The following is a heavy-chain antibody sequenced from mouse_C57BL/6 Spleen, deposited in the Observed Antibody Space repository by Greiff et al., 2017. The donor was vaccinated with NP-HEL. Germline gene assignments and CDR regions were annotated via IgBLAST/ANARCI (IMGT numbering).Heavy chain of an antibody. D-gene: IGHD1-1*01. V-gene: IGHV1-81*01. CDR1: GYTFTSYG. Sequence: QVQLQQSGAELARPGASVKLSCKASGYTFTSYGISWVKQRTGQGLEWIGEIYPRSGNTYYNEKFKGKATLTADKSSSTAYMELRSLTSEDSAVYFCARAGELGGSSHPAWFAYWGQGTLVTVSA. J-gene: IGHJ3*01. CDR3: ARAGELGGSSHPAWFAY. CDR2: IYPRSGNT.